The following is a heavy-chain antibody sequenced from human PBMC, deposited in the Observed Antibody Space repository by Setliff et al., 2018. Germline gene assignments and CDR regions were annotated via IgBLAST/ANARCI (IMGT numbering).Heavy chain of an antibody. CDR2: IKHDGIQK. Sequence: HPGGSLRLSCAATGFTFSDYWMIWVRQAPGKGLEWVANIKHDGIQKQYVDSVKGRFTISRDNAKNSVYLQMNSLRAEDTAVYYCVPLNLAGEARENFQLWGRGTLVT. D-gene: IGHD3-3*02. CDR3: VPLNLAGEARENFQL. V-gene: IGHV3-7*01. CDR1: GFTFSDYW. J-gene: IGHJ1*01.